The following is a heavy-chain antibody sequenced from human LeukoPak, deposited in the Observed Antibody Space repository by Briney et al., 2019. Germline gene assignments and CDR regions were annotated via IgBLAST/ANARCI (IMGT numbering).Heavy chain of an antibody. CDR3: ARLMITFGGVIAPFDY. Sequence: PSQTLSLTCTVSGGSISSGDYYWSWIRQPPGKGLEWIGYIYYSGSTYYNPSLKSRVNISVDTSKHQFSLKLSSVTAADTAVYYCARLMITFGGVIAPFDYWGQGTLVTVSS. V-gene: IGHV4-30-4*08. CDR1: GGSISSGDYY. J-gene: IGHJ4*02. CDR2: IYYSGST. D-gene: IGHD3-16*02.